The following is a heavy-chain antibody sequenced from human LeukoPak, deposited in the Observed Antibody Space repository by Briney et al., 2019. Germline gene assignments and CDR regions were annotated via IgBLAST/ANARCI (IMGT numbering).Heavy chain of an antibody. J-gene: IGHJ4*02. Sequence: SETLSLTCTVSGGSISSYYWSWIRQPAGKGLEWIGRIYTSGSTNYNPSLKSRVTISVDTSKNQFSLKLSSVTAADTAVYYCARSAIREDSSGYYLAYYFDYWGQGTLVTVSS. CDR1: GGSISSYY. V-gene: IGHV4-4*07. CDR3: ARSAIREDSSGYYLAYYFDY. CDR2: IYTSGST. D-gene: IGHD3-22*01.